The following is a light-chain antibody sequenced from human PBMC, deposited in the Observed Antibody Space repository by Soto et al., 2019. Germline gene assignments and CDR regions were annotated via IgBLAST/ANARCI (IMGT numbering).Light chain of an antibody. Sequence: EIVLTQSPGTLSLSPGERATLSCRASQSVSSRYLAWYQQNDGQAPRLLIYGASSRATGIPDRFSGSGSGTDFTLNSSRLEPEDLAVYYCQQYGSSPPITFGGGTKVEIK. V-gene: IGKV3-20*01. J-gene: IGKJ4*01. CDR3: QQYGSSPPIT. CDR2: GAS. CDR1: QSVSSRY.